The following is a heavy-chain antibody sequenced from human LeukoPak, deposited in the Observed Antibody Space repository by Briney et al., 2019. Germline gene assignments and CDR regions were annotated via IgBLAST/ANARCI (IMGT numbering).Heavy chain of an antibody. CDR2: IYPGDSDT. V-gene: IGHV5-51*01. D-gene: IGHD6-13*01. CDR3: ARTGIAAAGTSSNWFDP. CDR1: GYSFTSYW. Sequence: GESLQISCKGSGYSFTSYWIGWVRQMPGKGLEWMGIIYPGDSDTRYSPSFQGQVTISADKSISTAYLQWSSLKASDTAMYYCARTGIAAAGTSSNWFDPWGQGTLVTVSS. J-gene: IGHJ5*02.